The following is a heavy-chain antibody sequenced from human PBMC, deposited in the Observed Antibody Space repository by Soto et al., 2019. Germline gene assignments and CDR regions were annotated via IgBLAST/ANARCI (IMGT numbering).Heavy chain of an antibody. CDR3: ARGTTWMDAFDI. Sequence: QVQLQESGPGLVKPSETLSLTCTVSGVSISSDYWTWIRQSPGKGLEWIAYTSHTGTTAYHPSLKSRVAISLDQSKHQFSLELSSVTAADTAVHYCARGTTWMDAFDIWGQGTKVTVSP. D-gene: IGHD5-12*01. CDR2: TSHTGTT. V-gene: IGHV4-59*01. J-gene: IGHJ3*02. CDR1: GVSISSDY.